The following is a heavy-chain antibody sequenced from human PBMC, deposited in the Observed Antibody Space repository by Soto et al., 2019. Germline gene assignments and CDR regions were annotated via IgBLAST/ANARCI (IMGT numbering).Heavy chain of an antibody. Sequence: PGGSLRLSCATSGFTFTRYSRNWVRQAPGKGLEWVSYISSSFITIDYADSVKGRFTVSRDNARNLLYLQMNSMRSEDTAIYYCARHYDILTGGFDFWGHGTLVTVSS. D-gene: IGHD3-9*01. J-gene: IGHJ4*01. CDR2: ISSSFITI. V-gene: IGHV3-48*01. CDR3: ARHYDILTGGFDF. CDR1: GFTFTRYS.